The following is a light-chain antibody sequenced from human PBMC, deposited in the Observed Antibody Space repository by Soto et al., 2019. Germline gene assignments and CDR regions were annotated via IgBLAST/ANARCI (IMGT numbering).Light chain of an antibody. CDR1: QSVFYSSNNKNY. V-gene: IGKV4-1*01. CDR3: QQYYSSPWT. Sequence: DIVMTQSPDSLAVSLGERATIDCKSSQSVFYSSNNKNYLAWYQQQAGQPPKLLIYWASTRESGVPDRFSGSGSGTDFPLTISSLQTEDVAVYYCQQYYSSPWTFGQGTKVEIK. CDR2: WAS. J-gene: IGKJ1*01.